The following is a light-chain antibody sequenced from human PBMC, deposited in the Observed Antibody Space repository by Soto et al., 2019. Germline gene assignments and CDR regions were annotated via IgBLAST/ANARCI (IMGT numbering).Light chain of an antibody. V-gene: IGKV3-20*01. CDR3: LQYNSLYT. Sequence: VVLTQSPATLSLSPGDRATLSCRASRHVYINALGWYQQKPGRTPTLLIYGASTRATDIPDRFSATGSGTDFSLTISGVEPEDSATYYCLQYNSLYTFGQGTKLEIK. CDR2: GAS. CDR1: RHVYINA. J-gene: IGKJ2*01.